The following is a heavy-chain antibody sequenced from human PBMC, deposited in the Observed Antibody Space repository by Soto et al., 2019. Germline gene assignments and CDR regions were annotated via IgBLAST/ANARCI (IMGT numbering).Heavy chain of an antibody. D-gene: IGHD2-8*02. CDR3: ARDGTVNWYFDL. J-gene: IGHJ2*01. Sequence: EVQLVESGGGLVKPGGSLRLSFAASGFTFSSYSMNWVRQAPGKGLGWVSSISSSSSYIYYADSVKGRFTISRDNAKNSLYLQMNSLRAEDTAVYYCARDGTVNWYFDLWGRGTLVTVSS. CDR2: ISSSSSYI. V-gene: IGHV3-21*01. CDR1: GFTFSSYS.